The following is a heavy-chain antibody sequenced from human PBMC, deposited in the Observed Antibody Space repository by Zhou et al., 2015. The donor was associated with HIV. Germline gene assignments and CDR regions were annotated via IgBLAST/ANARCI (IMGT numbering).Heavy chain of an antibody. CDR2: IIPIFGTV. D-gene: IGHD2-2*01. V-gene: IGHV1-69*06. CDR1: GGTFSSYA. CDR3: ARRVHWYFDL. J-gene: IGHJ2*01. Sequence: QVQLVQSGAEVKKPGSSVKVSCKASGGTFSSYAISWVRQAPGQGLEWMGAIIPIFGTVKYAQRFQGRVTLTADRSTNTVYMELSSLRSEDTAAYYCARRVHWYFDLWGRGTLVTVSS.